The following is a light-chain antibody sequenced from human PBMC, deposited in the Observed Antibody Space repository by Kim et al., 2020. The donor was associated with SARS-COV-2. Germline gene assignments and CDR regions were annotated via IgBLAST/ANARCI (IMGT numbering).Light chain of an antibody. CDR1: KLGDKF. CDR3: QAWDSSTPNWV. Sequence: PGQTASITCSGDKLGDKFACWYQQKPGQSPVLVIYQDSKRPSGIPERFSGSNSGNTATLTISGTQAMDEADYYCQAWDSSTPNWVFGGGTQLTVL. J-gene: IGLJ3*02. CDR2: QDS. V-gene: IGLV3-1*01.